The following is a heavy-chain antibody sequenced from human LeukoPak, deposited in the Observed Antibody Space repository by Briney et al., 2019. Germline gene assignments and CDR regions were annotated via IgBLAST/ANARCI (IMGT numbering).Heavy chain of an antibody. CDR3: AKDWYDRASALDY. D-gene: IGHD6-13*01. J-gene: IGHJ4*02. Sequence: PGGSLRLSCATSGFSFSNFGMHWVRQAPGKGLEWLAFIRYDGSKKHYADSVKGRFTTSRDNSKNTLYVQMNSLGVEDTAVYYCAKDWYDRASALDYWGQGTLVTVSS. CDR2: IRYDGSKK. CDR1: GFSFSNFG. V-gene: IGHV3-30*02.